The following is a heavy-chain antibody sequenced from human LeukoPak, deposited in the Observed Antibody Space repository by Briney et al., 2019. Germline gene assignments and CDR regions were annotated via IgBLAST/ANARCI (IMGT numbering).Heavy chain of an antibody. Sequence: ASVKVSCKASGGTFSSYAISWVQQAPGQGLEWMGGIIPIFGTANYAQKFQGRVTITADESTSTAYMELSSLRSEDTAVYYCAGGYYLNWFDPWGQGTLVTVSS. J-gene: IGHJ5*02. CDR1: GGTFSSYA. CDR3: AGGYYLNWFDP. D-gene: IGHD3-10*01. V-gene: IGHV1-69*13. CDR2: IIPIFGTA.